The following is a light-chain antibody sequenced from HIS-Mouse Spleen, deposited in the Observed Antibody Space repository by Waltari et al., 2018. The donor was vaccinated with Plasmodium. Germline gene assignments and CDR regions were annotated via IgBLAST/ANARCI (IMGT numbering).Light chain of an antibody. V-gene: IGLV3-25*03. CDR3: QSADSSGTYRV. CDR1: ALPKQY. J-gene: IGLJ2*01. Sequence: SYDLPHPPSVSVSPDRPPRSTCPGIALPKQYAIGYQQKPGQAPVLVIYKDSERPSGIPERFSGSSSGTTVTLTISGVQAEDEADYYCQSADSSGTYRVFGGGTKLTVL. CDR2: KDS.